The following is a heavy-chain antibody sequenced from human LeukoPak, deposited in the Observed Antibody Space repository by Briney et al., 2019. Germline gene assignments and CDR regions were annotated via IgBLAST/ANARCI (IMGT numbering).Heavy chain of an antibody. CDR3: ARESAATRGDY. V-gene: IGHV3-48*03. D-gene: IGHD6-25*01. CDR1: GFTFSSYE. CDR2: ISSSGSTI. J-gene: IGHJ4*02. Sequence: QPGGSLRLSCTASGFTFSSYEMSWVRQAPGKGLEWVSYISSSGSTIYYADSVKGRFTISRDNAKNSLYLQMNSLRAEDTAVYYCARESAATRGDYWGQGTLVTVSS.